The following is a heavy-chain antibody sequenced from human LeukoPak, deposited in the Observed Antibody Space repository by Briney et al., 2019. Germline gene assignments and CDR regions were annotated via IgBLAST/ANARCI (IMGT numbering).Heavy chain of an antibody. Sequence: SETLSLTCAVYGGSFSGYYWSWIRQPPRKGLEWIGEINHSGSTNYNPSLKSRFTISVGTSKNEFALKLSSVTAADTAVYYCARLSIAARNYWGQGTLVTVSS. CDR3: ARLSIAARNY. CDR1: GGSFSGYY. CDR2: INHSGST. J-gene: IGHJ4*02. D-gene: IGHD6-6*01. V-gene: IGHV4-34*01.